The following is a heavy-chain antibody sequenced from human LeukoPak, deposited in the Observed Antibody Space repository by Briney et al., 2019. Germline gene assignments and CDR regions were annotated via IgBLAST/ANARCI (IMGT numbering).Heavy chain of an antibody. Sequence: SETLSLTCTVSGGSISSSSYYWGWIRQPPGKGLEWIGSIYYSGSTYYNPSLKSRVTISVDTSKNQFSLKLSSVTAADTAVYYCARWLQSNWDFGYWGQGTLVTVSS. J-gene: IGHJ4*02. CDR2: IYYSGST. D-gene: IGHD5-24*01. CDR3: ARWLQSNWDFGY. CDR1: GGSISSSSYY. V-gene: IGHV4-39*07.